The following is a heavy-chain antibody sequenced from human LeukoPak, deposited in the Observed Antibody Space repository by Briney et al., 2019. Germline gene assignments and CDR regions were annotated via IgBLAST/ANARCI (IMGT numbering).Heavy chain of an antibody. CDR1: GYTSTSYY. J-gene: IGHJ4*02. CDR2: INPSGGST. D-gene: IGHD3-22*01. CDR3: ARGVVITPTPIIYYFGY. Sequence: ASVKVSCKASGYTSTSYYMHWVRQAPGQGLEWMGIINPSGGSTSYAQKFQGRVTMTRDTSTSTVYMELSSLRSEDTAVYYCARGVVITPTPIIYYFGYWGQGTLVTVSS. V-gene: IGHV1-46*01.